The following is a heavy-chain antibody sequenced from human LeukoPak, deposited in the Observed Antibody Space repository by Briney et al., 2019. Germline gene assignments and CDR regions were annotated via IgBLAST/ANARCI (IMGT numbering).Heavy chain of an antibody. Sequence: SVKVSCKASGYTFTSYGISWVRQAPGQGLEWMGGIIPIFGTANYAQKFQGRVTITADESTSTAYMELSSLRSEDTAVYYCATYCSGGSCYSDYWGQGTLVTVSS. CDR1: GYTFTSYG. CDR2: IIPIFGTA. CDR3: ATYCSGGSCYSDY. D-gene: IGHD2-15*01. V-gene: IGHV1-69*13. J-gene: IGHJ4*02.